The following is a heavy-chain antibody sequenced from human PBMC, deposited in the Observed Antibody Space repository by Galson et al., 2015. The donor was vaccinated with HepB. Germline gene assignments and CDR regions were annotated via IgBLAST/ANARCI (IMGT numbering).Heavy chain of an antibody. D-gene: IGHD3-3*01. CDR3: TTDPGGDFWSGYGYYYYYMDV. V-gene: IGHV3-15*07. Sequence: SLRLSCAASGFTFSNAWMNWVRQAPGKGLEWVGRIKSKTDGGTTDYAAPVKGRFTISRDDSKNTLYLQMNSLKTEDTAVYYCTTDPGGDFWSGYGYYYYYMDVWGKGTTVTVS. J-gene: IGHJ6*03. CDR2: IKSKTDGGTT. CDR1: GFTFSNAW.